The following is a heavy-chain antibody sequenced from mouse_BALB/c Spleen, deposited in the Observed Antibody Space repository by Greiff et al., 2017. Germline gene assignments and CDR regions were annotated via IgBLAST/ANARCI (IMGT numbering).Heavy chain of an antibody. V-gene: IGHV5-17*02. Sequence: EVQLVESGGGLVQPGGSRKLSCAASGFTFSSFGMHWVRQAPEKGLEWVAYISSGSSTIYYADTVKGRFTISRDNPKNTLFLQMTSLRSEDTAMYYCAREFIYYYGSRDYWGQGTSVTVSS. D-gene: IGHD1-1*01. CDR3: AREFIYYYGSRDY. CDR1: GFTFSSFG. CDR2: ISSGSSTI. J-gene: IGHJ4*01.